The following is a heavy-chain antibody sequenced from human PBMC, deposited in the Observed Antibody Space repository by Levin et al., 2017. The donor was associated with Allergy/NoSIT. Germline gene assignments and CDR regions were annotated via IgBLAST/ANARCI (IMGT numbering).Heavy chain of an antibody. D-gene: IGHD3-9*01. CDR2: TYRSGNP. Sequence: SETLSLTCAVSGGSISSGGSYWSWMRHHPGKGLEWIGYTYRSGNPYYNPSLKSRVTISVDTSKNQFSLKVISVTAADTAVYYCARVLDDSLTGYPTVMDVWGQGTMVTVSS. CDR1: GGSISSGGSY. V-gene: IGHV4-31*11. CDR3: ARVLDDSLTGYPTVMDV. J-gene: IGHJ6*02.